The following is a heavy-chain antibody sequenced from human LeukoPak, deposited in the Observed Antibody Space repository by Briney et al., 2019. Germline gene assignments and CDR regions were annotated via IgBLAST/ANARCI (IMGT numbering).Heavy chain of an antibody. CDR3: ARAYSPPQWSPFDY. J-gene: IGHJ4*02. D-gene: IGHD6-13*01. Sequence: ASVKVSCKASGYTFSSYDINWVRQATGQGLEWMGWMSPTSGKTGYAQKFQGRVTMTRNTSITTAYMELTSLTSEDTAVYYCARAYSPPQWSPFDYWGQGTLVTVSS. CDR1: GYTFSSYD. CDR2: MSPTSGKT. V-gene: IGHV1-8*01.